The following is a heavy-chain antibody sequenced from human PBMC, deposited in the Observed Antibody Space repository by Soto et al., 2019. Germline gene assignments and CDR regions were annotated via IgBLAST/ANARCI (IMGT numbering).Heavy chain of an antibody. J-gene: IGHJ6*02. CDR1: GVSISSGGYY. CDR2: MSYSRIT. D-gene: IGHD6-6*01. V-gene: IGHV4-31*03. CDR3: AKAVAARPDAYYGMDV. Sequence: TLSLACPFSGVSISSGGYYWSWIRQHPGKGLESSGYMSYSRITYSNPSLKSRVTVSVDTSKNQFSLKLGPVTAADTAGNDCAKAVAARPDAYYGMDVLGQGIKVTVYS.